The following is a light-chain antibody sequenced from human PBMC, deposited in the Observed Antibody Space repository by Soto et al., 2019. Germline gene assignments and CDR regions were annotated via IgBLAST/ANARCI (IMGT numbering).Light chain of an antibody. CDR3: QQRSNWPT. Sequence: EIVLTQSPGTLSLSPGERATLSCRASQSFNSIYLAWYQQKPGQAPRLLIYGASSRATGIPDRFRGSGSGTDFTLTITRLEPEDFVVYYCQQRSNWPTFGQGTRLEIK. J-gene: IGKJ5*01. CDR2: GAS. CDR1: QSFNSIY. V-gene: IGKV3D-20*02.